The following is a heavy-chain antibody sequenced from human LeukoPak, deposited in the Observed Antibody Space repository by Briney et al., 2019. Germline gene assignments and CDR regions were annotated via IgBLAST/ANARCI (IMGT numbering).Heavy chain of an antibody. CDR3: AKVDTAMVTLAC. CDR1: GFTFSSYA. CDR2: ISYDGSNK. V-gene: IGHV3-30*18. D-gene: IGHD5-18*01. J-gene: IGHJ4*02. Sequence: GGSLRLSCAASGFTFSSYAMSWVRQAPGKGLEWVAVISYDGSNKYYADSVKGRFTISRDNSKNTLYLQMNSLRAEDTAVYYCAKVDTAMVTLACWGQGTLVTVSS.